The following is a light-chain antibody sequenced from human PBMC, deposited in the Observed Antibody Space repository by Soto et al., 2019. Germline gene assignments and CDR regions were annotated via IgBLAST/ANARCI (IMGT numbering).Light chain of an antibody. CDR1: QSISSW. CDR3: QQYNSYSPYT. V-gene: IGKV1-5*01. CDR2: DAS. J-gene: IGKJ2*01. Sequence: DIQMTQSPSTLSASVGDRVTITCRASQSISSWLAWYQQKPGKAPKLLIYDASSLESGVPSRFSGSGSGTEFTLTISSLQPDDFANYYCQQYNSYSPYTFGQGTKLDIX.